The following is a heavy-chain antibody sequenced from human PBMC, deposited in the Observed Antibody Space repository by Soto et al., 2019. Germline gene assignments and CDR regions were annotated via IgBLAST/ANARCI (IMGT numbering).Heavy chain of an antibody. Sequence: ETLSLTGTVSGASIIGFYWSWIRKSAGKGLEWIGRIYATGTTDYKPSLKSRVMMSVDTSKKQFSLKLRSVTAADTAVYYCVRDGTKTLRDWFDPWGQGISVTVSS. CDR2: IYATGTT. CDR1: GASIIGFY. J-gene: IGHJ5*02. CDR3: VRDGTKTLRDWFDP. V-gene: IGHV4-4*07. D-gene: IGHD1-1*01.